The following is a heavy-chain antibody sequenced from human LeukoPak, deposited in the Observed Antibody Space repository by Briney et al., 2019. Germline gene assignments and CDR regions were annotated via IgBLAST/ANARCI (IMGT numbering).Heavy chain of an antibody. CDR1: GGTFSSYA. D-gene: IGHD3-10*01. J-gene: IGHJ5*02. V-gene: IGHV1-69*13. CDR3: ARTPTIRGVKQGWFDP. CDR2: IIPLFDTP. Sequence: ASVKVSCKASGGTFSSYAINWVRQAPGQGLEWMGGIIPLFDTPNYAQSFQGRVTITADESTSTAYMELSSLRSEDTAIYYCARTPTIRGVKQGWFDPWGQGTLVTVSS.